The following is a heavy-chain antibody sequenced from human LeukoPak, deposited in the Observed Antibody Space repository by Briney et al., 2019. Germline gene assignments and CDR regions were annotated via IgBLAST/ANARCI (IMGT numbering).Heavy chain of an antibody. CDR2: ISYDGSNK. CDR3: AKDQDTAMV. D-gene: IGHD5-18*01. Sequence: GGSLRLSCAASGFTFSSYGMHWVRQAPGKGLEWVAVISYDGSNKYYADSVKGRFTISRDNSKNTLYLQMNSLRAEDTAVYYCAKDQDTAMVWGQGTLVTVSS. V-gene: IGHV3-30*18. J-gene: IGHJ4*02. CDR1: GFTFSSYG.